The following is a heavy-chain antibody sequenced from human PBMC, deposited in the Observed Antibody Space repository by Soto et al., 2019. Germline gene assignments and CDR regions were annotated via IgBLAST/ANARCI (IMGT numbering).Heavy chain of an antibody. D-gene: IGHD3-10*01. CDR3: ARGHQGVNCFDP. V-gene: IGHV4-31*03. CDR1: GGSISGVDYC. J-gene: IGHJ5*02. Sequence: SETMSVTCTVAGGSISGVDYCWSWIRQHPGQGLDWIGYIYFSGSAYYNPSLRSRLTISVDTSKNQFSLKLSSVTAADTAVYYCARGHQGVNCFDPWGQGTLVTVSS. CDR2: IYFSGSA.